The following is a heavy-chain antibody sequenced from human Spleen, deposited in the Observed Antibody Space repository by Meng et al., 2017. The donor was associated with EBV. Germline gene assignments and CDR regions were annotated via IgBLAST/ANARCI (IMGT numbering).Heavy chain of an antibody. D-gene: IGHD5-12*01. Sequence: QLQLQETGPGQVKPSETLSLTCTVSGGSISSSNSYWTWIRQPPGKGLEWIGEIFHSGTTYYNSSLKSRVTISVDTSENHFSLKLTSVAAADTAIYYCARGLVVATTSLNYDYWGQGTLVTVSS. J-gene: IGHJ4*02. V-gene: IGHV4-39*02. CDR1: GGSISSSNSY. CDR2: IFHSGTT. CDR3: ARGLVVATTSLNYDY.